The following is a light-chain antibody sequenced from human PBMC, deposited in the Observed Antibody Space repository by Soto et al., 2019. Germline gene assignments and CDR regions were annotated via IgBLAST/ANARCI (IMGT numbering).Light chain of an antibody. J-gene: IGLJ1*01. CDR3: SSYTSSSSDYV. CDR2: EVS. Sequence: QSALTQPASVSGSPGQSITISSTGTSSDVGCYNYVSWYQQHPGKAPKLMIYEVSNRPSGVSNRFSGSKSGNTASLTISGLQAEDEADYYCSSYTSSSSDYVFGTRTKLTVL. V-gene: IGLV2-14*01. CDR1: SSDVGCYNY.